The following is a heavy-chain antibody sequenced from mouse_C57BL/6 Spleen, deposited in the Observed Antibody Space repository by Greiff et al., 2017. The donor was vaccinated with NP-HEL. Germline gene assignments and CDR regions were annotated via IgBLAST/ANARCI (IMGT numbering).Heavy chain of an antibody. CDR3: ARDHGYYGSEDWYFDV. CDR2: ISYDGSN. CDR1: GYSITSGYY. J-gene: IGHJ1*03. Sequence: EVKLMESGPGLVKPSQSLSLTCSVPGYSITSGYYWNWIRQFPGNKLEWMGYISYDGSNNYNPSLKNRISITRDTSKNQFFLKLNSVTTEDTATYYCARDHGYYGSEDWYFDVWGTGTTVTVSS. D-gene: IGHD1-1*01. V-gene: IGHV3-6*01.